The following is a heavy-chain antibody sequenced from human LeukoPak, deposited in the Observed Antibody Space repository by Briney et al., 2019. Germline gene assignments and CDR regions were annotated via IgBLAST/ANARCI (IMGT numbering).Heavy chain of an antibody. J-gene: IGHJ5*02. V-gene: IGHV3-30*02. D-gene: IGHD3-22*01. Sequence: GGSLRLSCAESGFTFSSYGMQWVRQAPGKGLEWVAFIRSDGNNKFYADSLKGRFTVFRDNSRNNVYLQMNSLRIDDTAVYYCARDTGDYYDSSGYYYAGWFDPWGQGTLVTVSS. CDR1: GFTFSSYG. CDR2: IRSDGNNK. CDR3: ARDTGDYYDSSGYYYAGWFDP.